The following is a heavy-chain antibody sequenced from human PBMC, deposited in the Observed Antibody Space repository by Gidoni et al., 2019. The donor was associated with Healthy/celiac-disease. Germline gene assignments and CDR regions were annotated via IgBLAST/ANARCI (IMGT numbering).Heavy chain of an antibody. CDR3: ARGDYYDSSGKIY. V-gene: IGHV4-61*02. CDR1: GGSISSGSYY. CDR2: IYTSGSP. Sequence: QVQLQESGPGLVKPSQTLSLTCTVSGGSISSGSYYWSWIRQPAGKGLEWIGRIYTSGSPNYNPSLKSRVTISVDTSKNQFSLKLSSVTAADTAVYYCARGDYYDSSGKIYWGQGTLVTVSS. J-gene: IGHJ4*02. D-gene: IGHD3-22*01.